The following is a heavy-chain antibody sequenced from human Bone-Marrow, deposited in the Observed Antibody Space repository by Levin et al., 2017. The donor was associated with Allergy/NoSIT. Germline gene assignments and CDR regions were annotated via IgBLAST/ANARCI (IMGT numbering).Heavy chain of an antibody. CDR1: GFTFSSFH. Sequence: LSLTCAASGFTFSSFHIHWVRQAPGKGLEWVASISGSGDYIYYADSVKGRFTISRDNAKNSVHLQMDSLRAEDTAVYYCARLGMTSGVFLAEYYNGFDVWGQGTTVTVSS. CDR2: ISGSGDYI. J-gene: IGHJ6*02. V-gene: IGHV3-21*01. CDR3: ARLGMTSGVFLAEYYNGFDV. D-gene: IGHD3-10*01.